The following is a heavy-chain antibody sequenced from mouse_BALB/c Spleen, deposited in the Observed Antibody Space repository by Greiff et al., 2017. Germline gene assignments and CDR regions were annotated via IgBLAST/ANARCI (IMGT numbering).Heavy chain of an antibody. CDR2: ISTSYGDA. CDR3: ARSRDGYSFFAY. Sequence: QIQLPQSGAKDVRPGVSVKISCKGSGYTFPDYAMPWVKQSHAKTLEWIGVISTSYGDASYNQKFKGKATMTVDKSSSTAYMELARLTSEDSAIYYCARSRDGYSFFAYWGQGTLVTVSA. V-gene: IGHV1S137*01. CDR1: GYTFPDYA. J-gene: IGHJ3*01. D-gene: IGHD2-3*01.